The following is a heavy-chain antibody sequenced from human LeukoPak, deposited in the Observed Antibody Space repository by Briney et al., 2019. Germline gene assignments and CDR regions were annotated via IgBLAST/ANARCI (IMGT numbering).Heavy chain of an antibody. CDR1: GYSISNAYY. CDR2: MYHSGST. Sequence: PSETLSLTCTVSGYSISNAYYWGWIRQPPGKGLEWIGSMYHSGSTYYNASLRSRVTISVDTSKNQFSLKLNSVTAADTAVYYCARHPRYCTGWAIDYWGQGILVTVSS. CDR3: ARHPRYCTGWAIDY. J-gene: IGHJ4*02. D-gene: IGHD2-8*02. V-gene: IGHV4-38-2*02.